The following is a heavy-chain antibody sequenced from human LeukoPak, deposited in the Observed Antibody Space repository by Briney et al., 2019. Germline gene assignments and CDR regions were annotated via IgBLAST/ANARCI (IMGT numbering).Heavy chain of an antibody. Sequence: PSETLSLTCTVSGGSISSSSYYWGWIRQPPWKGLEWIGSIYFSGSSYYNPSLRSRVTISVDTSKNQFSLRLTSVTAADTAVYYCARLLFAMDVWGQGTTVTVSS. D-gene: IGHD2-21*01. V-gene: IGHV4-39*01. CDR1: GGSISSSSYY. J-gene: IGHJ6*02. CDR2: IYFSGSS. CDR3: ARLLFAMDV.